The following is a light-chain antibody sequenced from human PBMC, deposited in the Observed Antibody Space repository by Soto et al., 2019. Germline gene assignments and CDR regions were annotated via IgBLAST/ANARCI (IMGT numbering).Light chain of an antibody. V-gene: IGKV1-39*01. CDR2: ATS. Sequence: DIQMTQSPSSLSASVGDRVTITCRASQGIRNDLGWYQQKPGKAPKRLIYATSTLQSGVPSRFSGSVSGTDFILTISSLQPEDFATYYCQQTYRTPLTFGGGTKVDIK. CDR3: QQTYRTPLT. CDR1: QGIRND. J-gene: IGKJ4*01.